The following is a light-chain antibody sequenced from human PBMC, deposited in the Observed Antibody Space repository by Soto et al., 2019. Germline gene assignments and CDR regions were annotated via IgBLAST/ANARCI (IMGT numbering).Light chain of an antibody. CDR1: QGISTF. CDR3: QQVISYPPG. J-gene: IGKJ3*01. V-gene: IGKV1-9*01. Sequence: DIQLTQSPSFLSASVGDRVTITCRASQGISTFLAWYQQRPGKAPKLLIYAASTLQSGVPSRFSGSGSGTEFTLTISSLQHEYFATYYCQQVISYPPGFGPGTKVDI. CDR2: AAS.